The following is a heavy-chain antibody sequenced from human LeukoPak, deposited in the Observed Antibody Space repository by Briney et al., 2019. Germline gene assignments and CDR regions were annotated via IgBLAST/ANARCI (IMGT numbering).Heavy chain of an antibody. Sequence: PSETLSLTCTLSGGSISSYYWRWIRQPPGKGLEWIGYIYYSGSTNYNPSPKRRVTISVDTSKNQSSLKLSSVTAADTAVYYCARNYDSSGYYSTRAFDIWGQGTMVTVSS. V-gene: IGHV4-59*08. J-gene: IGHJ3*02. D-gene: IGHD3-22*01. CDR2: IYYSGST. CDR1: GGSISSYY. CDR3: ARNYDSSGYYSTRAFDI.